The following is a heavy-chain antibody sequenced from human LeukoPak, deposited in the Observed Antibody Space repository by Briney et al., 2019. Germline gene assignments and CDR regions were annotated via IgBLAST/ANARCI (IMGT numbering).Heavy chain of an antibody. Sequence: SETLSLTCTVSGGSISSSSYYWGWIRQPPGKGLEWIGSIYYSGSTYYNPSLKSRVTISVDTSKNQFSLNLSSVTAADTAVYYCASSGAAAGYSDYWGQGTLVTVSS. CDR3: ASSGAAAGYSDY. CDR2: IYYSGST. V-gene: IGHV4-39*07. D-gene: IGHD6-13*01. J-gene: IGHJ4*02. CDR1: GGSISSSSYY.